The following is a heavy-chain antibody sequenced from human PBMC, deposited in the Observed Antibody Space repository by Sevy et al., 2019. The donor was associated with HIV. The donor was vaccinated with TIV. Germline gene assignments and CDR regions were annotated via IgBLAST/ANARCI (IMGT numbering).Heavy chain of an antibody. CDR3: AKDRDSSSWYGGDYFDC. CDR2: ISGSGVST. V-gene: IGHV3-23*01. CDR1: GFIFSNYA. Sequence: GGSLRLSCAASGFIFSNYAMSWVRQAPGKGLEWVSAISGSGVSTYYADSVKGRFTISRENSKNTRYLQMNSLRAEDTAIYYCAKDRDSSSWYGGDYFDCWGQGSLVTVSS. J-gene: IGHJ4*02. D-gene: IGHD6-13*01.